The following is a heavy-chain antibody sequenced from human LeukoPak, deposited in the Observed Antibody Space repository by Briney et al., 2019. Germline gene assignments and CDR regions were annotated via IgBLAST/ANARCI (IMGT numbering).Heavy chain of an antibody. J-gene: IGHJ6*02. V-gene: IGHV3-33*01. CDR2: IWYDGSKK. CDR3: TRDPEVPMDV. CDR1: GFTFSSYG. Sequence: GGSLRLSCAASGFTFSSYGMHWVRQAPGKGLEWVAVIWYDGSKKDYADSVKGRFTISRDNSKNTQNLQMNSLRDEDTAVYYCTRDPEVPMDVWGQGTTVTVSS. D-gene: IGHD2-2*01.